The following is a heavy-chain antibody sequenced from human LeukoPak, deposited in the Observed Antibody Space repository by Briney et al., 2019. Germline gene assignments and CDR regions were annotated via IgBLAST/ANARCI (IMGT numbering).Heavy chain of an antibody. CDR2: ISYDGSNK. CDR1: GFTFSSYA. D-gene: IGHD3-3*01. Sequence: PGGSLRLSCAASGFTFSSYAMHWVRQAPGKGLEWVAVISYDGSNKYYADSVKGRFTISRDNAKNSLYLQMNSLRAEETAVYYCARVDPLFGVVPDYWGQGTLVTVSS. V-gene: IGHV3-30-3*01. CDR3: ARVDPLFGVVPDY. J-gene: IGHJ4*02.